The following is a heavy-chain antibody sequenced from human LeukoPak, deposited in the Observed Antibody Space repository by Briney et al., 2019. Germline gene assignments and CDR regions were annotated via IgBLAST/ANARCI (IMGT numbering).Heavy chain of an antibody. CDR1: GFTFSSYT. J-gene: IGHJ4*02. CDR2: ITSSGSYI. Sequence: GGSLRLSCAASGFTFSSYTMNWVRQAPGKGLEWVSSITSSGSYIYYADSVMGRFTISRDNTNNSLYLQMNSLRAEDTAVYYCARAPYDILTGYSYYFDYWGQGTLVTVSS. CDR3: ARAPYDILTGYSYYFDY. D-gene: IGHD3-9*01. V-gene: IGHV3-21*01.